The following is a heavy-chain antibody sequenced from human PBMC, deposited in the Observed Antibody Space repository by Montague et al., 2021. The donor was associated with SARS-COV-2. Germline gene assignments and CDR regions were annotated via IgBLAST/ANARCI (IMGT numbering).Heavy chain of an antibody. D-gene: IGHD5-24*01. CDR2: ISYDGSNK. Sequence: SLRLSCAASGFTFSNYAMHWVRQAPGKELEWVAVISYDGSNKYYADSVKGRFTISRDNSKNTLYLQMNSLRAEDTAVYYCARGVEMATMGDAFDIWGQGTMVTVSS. CDR1: GFTFSNYA. V-gene: IGHV3-30-3*01. CDR3: ARGVEMATMGDAFDI. J-gene: IGHJ3*02.